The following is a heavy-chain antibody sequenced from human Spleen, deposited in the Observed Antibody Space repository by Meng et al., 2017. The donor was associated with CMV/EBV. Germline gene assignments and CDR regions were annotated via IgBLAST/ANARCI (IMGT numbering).Heavy chain of an antibody. CDR2: IYGGPSGT. CDR3: AKDGGTAMSHFDY. V-gene: IGHV3-23*03. J-gene: IGHJ4*02. CDR1: GLTFSSFP. Sequence: GESLKISCTASGLTFSSFPMTWVRQAPGKGLEWVSVIYGGPSGTYYADSVKGRFTISRDNSKNTLYLQMNSLRAEDTAVYYCAKDGGTAMSHFDYWGQGTLVTVSS. D-gene: IGHD5-18*01.